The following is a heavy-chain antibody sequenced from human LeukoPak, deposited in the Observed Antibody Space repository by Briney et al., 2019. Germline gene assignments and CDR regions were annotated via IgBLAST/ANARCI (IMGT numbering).Heavy chain of an antibody. CDR2: ISYDGSNK. J-gene: IGHJ2*01. Sequence: GGSLILSCAASGFTFSSYGMHWVRQAPGKGLEWVAIISYDGSNKYYADSVQGRFTISRDNSKNTLYLQMNSLRAEDTAVYYCAKDLGGGSGCYDLWGRGTLVTVSS. D-gene: IGHD6-19*01. V-gene: IGHV3-30*18. CDR1: GFTFSSYG. CDR3: AKDLGGGSGCYDL.